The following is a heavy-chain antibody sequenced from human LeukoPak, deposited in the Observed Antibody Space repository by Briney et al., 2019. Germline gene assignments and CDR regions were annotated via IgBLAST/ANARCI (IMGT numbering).Heavy chain of an antibody. Sequence: DPSETLSLTCAVYGGSLGGYYWSWIRQPPGRGLEWIGEINHSGSTNYNPSLKSRVTISVDTSKNQFSLKLSSVTAADTAVYYCARRYSYGSPDYWGQGTLVTVSS. CDR2: INHSGST. V-gene: IGHV4-34*01. J-gene: IGHJ4*02. CDR3: ARRYSYGSPDY. D-gene: IGHD5-18*01. CDR1: GGSLGGYY.